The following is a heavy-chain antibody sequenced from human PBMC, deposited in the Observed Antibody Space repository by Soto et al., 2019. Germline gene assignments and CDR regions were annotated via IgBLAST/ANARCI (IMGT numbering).Heavy chain of an antibody. V-gene: IGHV4-34*01. CDR2: INHSGST. CDR1: GGSFSGYY. D-gene: IGHD5-12*01. CDR3: ARTGRWLPPYYFDY. Sequence: SETLSLTCAVYGGSFSGYYWSWIRQPPGKGLEWIGEINHSGSTNYNPSLKSRVTISVDTSKNQFSLKLSSVTAADTAVYYCARTGRWLPPYYFDYWGQGTLVTVSS. J-gene: IGHJ4*02.